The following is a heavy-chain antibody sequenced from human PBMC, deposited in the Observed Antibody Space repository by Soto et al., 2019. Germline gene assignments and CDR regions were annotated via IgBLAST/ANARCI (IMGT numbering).Heavy chain of an antibody. CDR1: GGSITSYY. Sequence: SETLSLTCSVSGGSITSYYWSWIRQSPGKGLEWIGYIYYTGSTDYNPSLKSRITISLDTSKSQFSLKMRSVAAADTAVYYCASYCSGGSCYPAIDVWGQGTMVTVSS. CDR3: ASYCSGGSCYPAIDV. V-gene: IGHV4-59*01. J-gene: IGHJ3*01. CDR2: IYYTGST. D-gene: IGHD2-15*01.